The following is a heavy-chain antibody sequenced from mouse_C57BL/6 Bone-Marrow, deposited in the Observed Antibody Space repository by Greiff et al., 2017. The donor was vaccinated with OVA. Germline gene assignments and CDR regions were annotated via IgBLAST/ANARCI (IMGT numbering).Heavy chain of an antibody. CDR2: IYPGSGST. CDR1: GYTFTSYW. J-gene: IGHJ2*01. V-gene: IGHV1-55*01. D-gene: IGHD4-1*01. Sequence: QVQLQQSGAELARPGASVKLSCKASGYTFTSYWITWVKQRPGQGLEWIGDIYPGSGSTNYNEKFKSKATLTVDTSSSTAYMQLSSLTSEDSAVYYCARRGSNWVFDYWGQGTTLTVSS. CDR3: ARRGSNWVFDY.